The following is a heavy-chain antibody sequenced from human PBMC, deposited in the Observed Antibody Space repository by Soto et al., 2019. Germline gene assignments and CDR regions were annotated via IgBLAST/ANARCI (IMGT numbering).Heavy chain of an antibody. Sequence: EVQLVESGGGLVQPGGSLRLSCAASGFTFSSYAMHWVRQAPGKRLEYVSAISSNGGSTYYTNSVKGRFTISSDNSKNTLYLQMGSLRAEDMAVYYCASPLWFGELLSPGLDAFDIWGQGTMVTVSS. CDR2: ISSNGGST. V-gene: IGHV3-64*01. CDR3: ASPLWFGELLSPGLDAFDI. J-gene: IGHJ3*02. D-gene: IGHD3-10*01. CDR1: GFTFSSYA.